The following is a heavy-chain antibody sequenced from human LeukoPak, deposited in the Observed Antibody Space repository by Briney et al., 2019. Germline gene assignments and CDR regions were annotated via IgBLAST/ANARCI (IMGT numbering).Heavy chain of an antibody. CDR3: ADGGYYDFWSGSSGFDI. CDR2: ISSSSSTI. Sequence: PGGSLRLSCAASGFTFNNYGINWVRQAPGKGLEWVSYISSSSSTIYYADSVKGRFTISRDNAKNSLYLQMNSLRAEDTAVYYCADGGYYDFWSGSSGFDIWGQGTMVTVSS. CDR1: GFTFNNYG. J-gene: IGHJ3*02. D-gene: IGHD3-3*01. V-gene: IGHV3-48*01.